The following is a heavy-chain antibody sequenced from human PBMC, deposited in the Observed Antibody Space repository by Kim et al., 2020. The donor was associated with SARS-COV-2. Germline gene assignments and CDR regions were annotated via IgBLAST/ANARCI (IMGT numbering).Heavy chain of an antibody. D-gene: IGHD5-12*01. J-gene: IGHJ3*02. Sequence: SQTLSLTCAISGDSVSSSSAAWNWIRQSPSRGLEWLGRTYYRSKWYNDYAVSVKSRITINPDTSKNQFSLQLNSVTPEDTAVYYCARDLRLETGPSGYDLDDAFDIWGQGTMVTVSS. CDR3: ARDLRLETGPSGYDLDDAFDI. CDR1: GDSVSSSSAA. V-gene: IGHV6-1*01. CDR2: TYYRSKWYN.